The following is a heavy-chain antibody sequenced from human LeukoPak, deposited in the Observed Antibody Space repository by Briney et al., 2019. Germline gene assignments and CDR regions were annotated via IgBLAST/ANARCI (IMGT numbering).Heavy chain of an antibody. CDR3: ARAKPKNMVRGLIMRRESRYYFDY. Sequence: QPGGSLRLSCAASGFTFSSYEMNWVRQAPGKGLEWVSYISSSGSTIYYADSVKGRFTISRDNAKNSLYLQMNSLRAEDTAVYYCARAKPKNMVRGLIMRRESRYYFDYWGQGTLVTVSS. V-gene: IGHV3-48*03. CDR1: GFTFSSYE. D-gene: IGHD3-10*01. J-gene: IGHJ4*02. CDR2: ISSSGSTI.